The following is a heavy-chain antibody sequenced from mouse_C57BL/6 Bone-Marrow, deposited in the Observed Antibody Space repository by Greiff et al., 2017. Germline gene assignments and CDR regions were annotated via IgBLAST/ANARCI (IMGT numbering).Heavy chain of an antibody. D-gene: IGHD2-3*01. CDR2: IDPETGGT. CDR3: TRVYDVCWYFDV. Sequence: VQRVESGAELVRPGASVTLSCKASGYTFTDYEMHWVKQTPVHGLEWIGAIDPETGGTAYNQQFKGKAILTADKASSTAYMELRSLTSDDAAVYYCTRVYDVCWYFDVWGTGTTVTVSS. J-gene: IGHJ1*03. CDR1: GYTFTDYE. V-gene: IGHV1-15*01.